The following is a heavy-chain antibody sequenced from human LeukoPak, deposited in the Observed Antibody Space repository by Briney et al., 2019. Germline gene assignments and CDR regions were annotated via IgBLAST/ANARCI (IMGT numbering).Heavy chain of an antibody. CDR3: ARGREQQLVLAAFDI. D-gene: IGHD6-13*01. CDR1: GFTFSSYG. J-gene: IGHJ3*02. Sequence: PGGSLRLSCAASGFTFSSYGFHWVRQAPGKGLEWVAVISYDGGNKYYADSVKGRFTISRDNSKNTLYLQMNSLRTEDTAVYYCARGREQQLVLAAFDIWGQGTMVTVSS. V-gene: IGHV3-30*19. CDR2: ISYDGGNK.